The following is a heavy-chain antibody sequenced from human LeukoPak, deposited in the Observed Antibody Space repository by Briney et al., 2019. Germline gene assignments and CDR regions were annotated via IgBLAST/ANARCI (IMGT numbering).Heavy chain of an antibody. V-gene: IGHV3-30*04. J-gene: IGHJ1*01. CDR1: GFTFSSYS. CDR2: ISYDGSNK. Sequence: GGSLRLSCAAPGFTFSSYSMHWVRQAPGKGLEWVAVISYDGSNKYYADSVKGRFTISRDNSKNTLYLQMNRLRAEDTAVYYCARDQRSYYGSGSYYRLGYWGRGTLVTVSA. D-gene: IGHD3-10*01. CDR3: ARDQRSYYGSGSYYRLGY.